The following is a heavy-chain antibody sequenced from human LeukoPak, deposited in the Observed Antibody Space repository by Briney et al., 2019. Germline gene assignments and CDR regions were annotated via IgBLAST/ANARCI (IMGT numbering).Heavy chain of an antibody. CDR3: ARLKTYGDYGIYYYYYMDV. Sequence: SETLSLTCTVSGGSISSYYWSWIRQPPGKGLEWIGYIYYSGSTNYNPSLKSRVTISVDTSKNQFSLKLSSVTAADTAVYYCARLKTYGDYGIYYYYYMDVWGKGTTVTVSS. J-gene: IGHJ6*03. D-gene: IGHD4-17*01. CDR1: GGSISSYY. CDR2: IYYSGST. V-gene: IGHV4-59*01.